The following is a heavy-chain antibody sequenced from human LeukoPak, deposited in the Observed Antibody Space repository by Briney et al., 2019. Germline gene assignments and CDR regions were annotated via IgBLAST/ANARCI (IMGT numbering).Heavy chain of an antibody. Sequence: GGSPRLSFAASGFTFEDYSMHWARQAPAKSLEWVSLISGDGGSTYYAHSVKGRFTISRDNRKNSLYLQMNSLRTEDTALYYCAKAASTKVNWFDPWGQGTLVTVSS. CDR3: AKAASTKVNWFDP. V-gene: IGHV3-43*02. J-gene: IGHJ5*02. CDR1: GFTFEDYS. CDR2: ISGDGGST.